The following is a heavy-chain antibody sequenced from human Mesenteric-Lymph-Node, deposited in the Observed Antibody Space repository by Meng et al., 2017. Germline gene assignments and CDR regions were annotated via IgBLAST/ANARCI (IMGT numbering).Heavy chain of an antibody. D-gene: IGHD2-2*01. V-gene: IGHV4-4*02. CDR2: IYHSGST. CDR1: GGSISSSNW. Sequence: QAQLQGSGQRLVMPSGNLSLTCAVSGGSISSSNWWGWVRQPPGKGLEWIGEIYHSGSTNYNPSLKSRVTISVDKSKNQFSLKLSSVTAADTAVYYCASGRKYCSSTSCYGQFDYWGQGTLVTVSS. J-gene: IGHJ4*02. CDR3: ASGRKYCSSTSCYGQFDY.